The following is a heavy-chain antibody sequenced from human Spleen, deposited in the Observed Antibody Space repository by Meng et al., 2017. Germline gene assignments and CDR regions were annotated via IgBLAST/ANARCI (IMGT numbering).Heavy chain of an antibody. Sequence: GESLKISCAASGFTFSSYTMSWVRQAPGKGLEWVSSISGNGGSTYYADSVRGRFTISRDNSKNTLHLQMNSLRVEDTAVYYCAKETGTRKENYFDYWGQGTLVTVSS. CDR3: AKETGTRKENYFDY. V-gene: IGHV3-23*01. J-gene: IGHJ4*02. CDR2: ISGNGGST. CDR1: GFTFSSYT. D-gene: IGHD1-1*01.